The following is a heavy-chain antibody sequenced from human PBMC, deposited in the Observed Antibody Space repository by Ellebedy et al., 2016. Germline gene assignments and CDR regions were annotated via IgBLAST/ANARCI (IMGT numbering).Heavy chain of an antibody. CDR3: ARGWDSSGWPDY. CDR2: INPDSGHT. Sequence: ASVKVSCXASGYTFTSYEISWVRQATGQGLEWMGLINPDSGHTAYAQRFQGRLTMTWDTSISTAYMEVSSLRSDDTAVYYCARGWDSSGWPDYWGQGTLVTVSS. D-gene: IGHD6-19*01. CDR1: GYTFTSYE. J-gene: IGHJ4*02. V-gene: IGHV1-8*01.